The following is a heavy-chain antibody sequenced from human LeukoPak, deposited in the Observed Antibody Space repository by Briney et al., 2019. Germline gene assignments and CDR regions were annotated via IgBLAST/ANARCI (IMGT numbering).Heavy chain of an antibody. CDR1: GFTFSSYA. V-gene: IGHV3-23*01. D-gene: IGHD3-22*01. CDR3: ANHPYYYDSSGYFDY. J-gene: IGHJ4*02. CDR2: ISGSGGST. Sequence: PGGSLRLYCAASGFTFSSYAMSWVRQAPGKGLEWVSAISGSGGSTYYADSVKGRFTISRDNSKNTLYLQMNSLRAEDTAVYYCANHPYYYDSSGYFDYWGQGTLVTVSS.